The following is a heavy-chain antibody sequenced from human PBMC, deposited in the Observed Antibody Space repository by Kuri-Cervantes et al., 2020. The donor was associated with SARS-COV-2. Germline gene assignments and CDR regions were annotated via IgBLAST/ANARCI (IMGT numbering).Heavy chain of an antibody. CDR2: IYHSGST. CDR1: GYSISSGYY. D-gene: IGHD5-12*01. CDR3: ARHAYSGYDSVPFFDY. Sequence: SETLSLTCTVSGYSISSGYYWGRIRQPPGKGLEWIGSIYHSGSTYYNPSLKSRVTISVDTSKNQFSLKLSSVTAADTAVYYCARHAYSGYDSVPFFDYWGQGTLVTVSS. J-gene: IGHJ4*02. V-gene: IGHV4-38-2*02.